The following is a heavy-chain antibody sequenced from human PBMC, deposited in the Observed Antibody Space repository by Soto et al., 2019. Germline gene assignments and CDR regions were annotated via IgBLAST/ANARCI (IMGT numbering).Heavy chain of an antibody. CDR2: IKGDGSQT. CDR1: GFPFSTSW. Sequence: EVQLVQSGGGLVQPGGSLRLSCAASGFPFSTSWMDWVRQAPGKGLEWVANIKGDGSQTSYVDSVKRRFTVSRDNAENVLFLQMTSLRVEDTAVYYCSWSLNYWGQGVLVTVSS. V-gene: IGHV3-7*01. CDR3: SWSLNY. D-gene: IGHD1-26*01. J-gene: IGHJ4*02.